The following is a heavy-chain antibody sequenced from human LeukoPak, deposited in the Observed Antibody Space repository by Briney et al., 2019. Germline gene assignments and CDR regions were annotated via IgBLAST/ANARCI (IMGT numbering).Heavy chain of an antibody. CDR3: ARDLGDY. D-gene: IGHD3-10*01. Sequence: GGSLRLSCAPYGFTFSSYAMHWVRQAPGKGLEWVSYISSSSSTIYYADSVKGRFTISRDNAKNSLYLQMNSLRAEDTAVYYCARDLGDYWGQGTLVTVSS. J-gene: IGHJ4*02. CDR1: GFTFSSYA. CDR2: ISSSSSTI. V-gene: IGHV3-48*01.